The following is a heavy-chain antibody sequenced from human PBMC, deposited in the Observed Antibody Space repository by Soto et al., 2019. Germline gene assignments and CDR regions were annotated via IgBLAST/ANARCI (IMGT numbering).Heavy chain of an antibody. CDR1: GGCGGTYY. D-gene: IGHD3-22*01. CDR2: IYYSGST. V-gene: IGHV4-59*02. Sequence: SETLSLTCTVAGGCGGTYYWRWIRQPPGKGLEWIAYIYYSGSTSYNPSLKSRVTISLDTSKNQFSLKLSSVTAADTAVYYCARTYDDSGPNSGGYGFDIWGPGTMVT. CDR3: ARTYDDSGPNSGGYGFDI. J-gene: IGHJ3*02.